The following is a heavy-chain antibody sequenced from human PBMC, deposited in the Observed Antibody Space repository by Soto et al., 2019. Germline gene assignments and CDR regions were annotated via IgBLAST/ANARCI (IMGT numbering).Heavy chain of an antibody. J-gene: IGHJ6*02. V-gene: IGHV4-30-4*01. CDR3: ARYANSYYSGMAV. CDR1: GGTLSRGDHF. CDR2: IFYTGST. Sequence: SQARCLTWSVSGGTLSRGDHFVSWILQPPGKGLEWIGSIFYTGSTYYSPSLKSRASMSMDTSKNLFSLRLRSLTAADTAVYYCARYANSYYSGMAVWGQGTTVTVS. D-gene: IGHD2-8*01.